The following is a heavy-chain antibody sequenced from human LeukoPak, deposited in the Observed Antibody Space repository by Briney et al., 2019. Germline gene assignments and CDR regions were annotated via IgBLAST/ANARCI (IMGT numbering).Heavy chain of an antibody. CDR2: ISNDGSNK. D-gene: IGHD3-22*01. J-gene: IGHJ5*02. CDR1: GFTFSSYG. Sequence: GGSLRLSCAASGFTFSSYGMHWVRQAPGKGLEWVAVISNDGSNKYYADSVKGRFTISRDNSKNTLYLLMNSLRAEDTAVYYCANENYYGSSGYPDHWGQGTLVTVSS. CDR3: ANENYYGSSGYPDH. V-gene: IGHV3-30*18.